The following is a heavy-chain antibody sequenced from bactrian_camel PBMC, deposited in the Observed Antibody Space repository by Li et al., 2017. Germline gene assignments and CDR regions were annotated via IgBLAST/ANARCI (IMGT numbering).Heavy chain of an antibody. D-gene: IGHD6*01. CDR2: LNSGGWST. J-gene: IGHJ4*01. CDR3: AKVGGDYWYTIFEN. Sequence: DVQLVESGGGLVQPGGSLRLPCAASGFVFSSYAMSWVRQAPGKGLEWVSSLNSGGWSTYYSDSVKGRFTISRDNAMNTLYMQLNSLKTEDMAMYYCAKVGGDYWYTIFENWGQGTQVTVS. CDR1: GFVFSSYA. V-gene: IGHV3S31*01.